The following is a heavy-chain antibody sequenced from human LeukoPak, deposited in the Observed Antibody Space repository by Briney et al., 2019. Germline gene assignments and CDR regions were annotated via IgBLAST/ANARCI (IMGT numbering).Heavy chain of an antibody. Sequence: GGSLRLSCAASGVTFSSYAMHWVRQAPGKGLEWVAVISYDGSNKYYADSVKGRFTISRDNSKNTLYLQMNSLRAEDTAVYHCTDGIIWGQGTLVTVSS. D-gene: IGHD3-10*01. V-gene: IGHV3-30*04. CDR2: ISYDGSNK. CDR1: GVTFSSYA. CDR3: TDGII. J-gene: IGHJ4*02.